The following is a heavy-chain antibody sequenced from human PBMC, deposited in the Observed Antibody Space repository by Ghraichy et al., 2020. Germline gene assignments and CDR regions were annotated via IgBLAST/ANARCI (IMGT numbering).Heavy chain of an antibody. J-gene: IGHJ4*02. CDR3: ARDLVGYCSSTRCPNPDN. CDR2: IKQDGSER. CDR1: GFTFSGYW. Sequence: GEALNISCAASGFTFSGYWMSWVRQAPGEGLEWVANIKQDGSERYYVDSVKGRFIISRDNAKNSLYLQMNSLRAEDTAVYYCARDLVGYCSSTRCPNPDNWGQGTLVTVSS. V-gene: IGHV3-7*05. D-gene: IGHD2-2*03.